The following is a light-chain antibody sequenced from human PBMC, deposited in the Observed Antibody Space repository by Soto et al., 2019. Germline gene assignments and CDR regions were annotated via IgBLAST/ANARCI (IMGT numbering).Light chain of an antibody. CDR1: NIGTKS. CDR3: QVWDGSNDHVV. J-gene: IGLJ2*01. CDR2: DDS. V-gene: IGLV3-21*02. Sequence: SYVLTQTPAVSVAPGQPASITCGGNNIGTKSVHWYQQKPGQAPILVVYDDSDRPSGIPERFSGSNSGNTATLTIGRVEAGDEADYYCQVWDGSNDHVVFGGGTKLTVL.